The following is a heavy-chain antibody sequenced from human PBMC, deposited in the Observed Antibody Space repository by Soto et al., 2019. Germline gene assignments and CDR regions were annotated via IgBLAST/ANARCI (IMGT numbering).Heavy chain of an antibody. CDR2: IYYSGST. V-gene: IGHV4-39*01. J-gene: IGHJ5*02. CDR3: ARGGVLRFLEWLLWFDP. D-gene: IGHD3-3*01. Sequence: SETLSLTCTVSGGSISSSSYYWGWIRQPPGKGLEWIGSIYYSGSTYYNPSLKSRVTISVDTSKNPFSLKLSSVTAADTAVYYCARGGVLRFLEWLLWFDPWGQGTLVTVSS. CDR1: GGSISSSSYY.